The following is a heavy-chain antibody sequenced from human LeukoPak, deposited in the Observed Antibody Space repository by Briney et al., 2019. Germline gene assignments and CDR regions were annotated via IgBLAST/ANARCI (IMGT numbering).Heavy chain of an antibody. CDR1: GGSISSYY. CDR3: ARGAYTYYFDY. D-gene: IGHD4-11*01. Sequence: SETLPLTCTVSGGSISSYYWSWIRQPPGKGLDWIGYIYYSGSTNYNPSLKRRVTISVDTSKNQFSLKLSSVTAADTAVYYCARGAYTYYFDYWGQGTLVTVSS. J-gene: IGHJ4*02. V-gene: IGHV4-59*01. CDR2: IYYSGST.